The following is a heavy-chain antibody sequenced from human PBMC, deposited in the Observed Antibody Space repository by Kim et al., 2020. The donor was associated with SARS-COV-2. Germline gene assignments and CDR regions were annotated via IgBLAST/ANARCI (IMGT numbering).Heavy chain of an antibody. CDR3: ANAAGRCYLVGFDY. CDR2: IYYNGKT. Sequence: SETLSLTCAVSGASVTRHTYYWAWIRQTPGKGLEWIGSIYYNGKTYYSPSIKSRVTIGLDTYKNQFSLTIMSVTAADTSEYYCANAAGRCYLVGFDYWG. CDR1: GASVTRHTYY. V-gene: IGHV4-39*01. D-gene: IGHD1-26*01. J-gene: IGHJ4*01.